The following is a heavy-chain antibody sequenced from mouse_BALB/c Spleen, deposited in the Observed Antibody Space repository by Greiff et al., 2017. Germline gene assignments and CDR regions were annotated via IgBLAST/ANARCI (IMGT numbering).Heavy chain of an antibody. J-gene: IGHJ3*01. V-gene: IGHV1-9*01. CDR1: GYTFSSYW. CDR2: ILPGSGST. D-gene: IGHD1-1*01. CDR3: ARPLDYGSHWFAY. Sequence: QVQLKESGAELMKPGASVKISCKATGYTFSSYWIEWVKQRPGHGLEWIGEILPGSGSTNYNEKFKGKATFTADTSSNTAYMQLSSLTSEDSAVYYCARPLDYGSHWFAYWGQGTLVTVSA.